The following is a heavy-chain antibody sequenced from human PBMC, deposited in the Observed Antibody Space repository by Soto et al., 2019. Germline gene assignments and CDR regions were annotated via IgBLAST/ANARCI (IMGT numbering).Heavy chain of an antibody. CDR1: GNRFSTYG. CDR3: AQGTVXCSANSCYPSGHYGMDV. Sequence: GASVKVSCKASGNRFSTYGITWVLQAPGRGLELRGWTNFYSANTKYAQKFQGRVTMTTDTSTSTVYMELRSLRSDDTAIYYCAQGTVXCSANSCYPSGHYGMDVWGQGTSVTVSS. J-gene: IGHJ6*02. V-gene: IGHV1-18*04. CDR2: TNFYSANT. D-gene: IGHD2-15*01.